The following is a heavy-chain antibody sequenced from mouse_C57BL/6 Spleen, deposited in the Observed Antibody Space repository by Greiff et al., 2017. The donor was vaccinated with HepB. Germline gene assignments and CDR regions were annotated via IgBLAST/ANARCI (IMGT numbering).Heavy chain of an antibody. V-gene: IGHV1-82*01. CDR2: IYPGDGDT. Sequence: VKLVESGPELVKPGASVKISCKASGYAFSSSWMNWVKQRPGKGLEWIGRIYPGDGDTNYNGKFKGKATLTADKSSSTAYMQLSSLTSEDSAVYFCARRRQDYYAMDYWGQGTSVTVSS. CDR3: ARRRQDYYAMDY. D-gene: IGHD3-2*01. CDR1: GYAFSSSW. J-gene: IGHJ4*01.